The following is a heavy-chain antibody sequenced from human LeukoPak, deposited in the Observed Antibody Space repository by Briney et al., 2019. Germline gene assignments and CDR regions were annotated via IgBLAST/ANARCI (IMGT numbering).Heavy chain of an antibody. D-gene: IGHD3-10*01. V-gene: IGHV5-51*01. CDR3: AAINHPSGLLY. CDR2: IYPGDSNL. Sequence: PGASLQISCEASGSTFTTYWIGWVRQLPGKGLDCVGYIYPGDSNLGYNPSFQGQVTVSVDKSITTAYLQWSSLKASDTGTYLCAAINHPSGLLYWGQGTPVTVSS. J-gene: IGHJ4*02. CDR1: GSTFTTYW.